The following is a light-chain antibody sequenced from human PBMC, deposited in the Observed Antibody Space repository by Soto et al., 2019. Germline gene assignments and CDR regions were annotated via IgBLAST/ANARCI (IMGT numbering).Light chain of an antibody. Sequence: DIQMTQSPSTLSASVGDRVTITCRASQSINNWLAWYQQKPGKAPKLLIYKASTLQSGVPSRFSGSGSGADFTLTISGLQPDDFGTYYCQQYTSYYTFGQGTKLEIK. V-gene: IGKV1-5*03. CDR2: KAS. CDR1: QSINNW. CDR3: QQYTSYYT. J-gene: IGKJ2*01.